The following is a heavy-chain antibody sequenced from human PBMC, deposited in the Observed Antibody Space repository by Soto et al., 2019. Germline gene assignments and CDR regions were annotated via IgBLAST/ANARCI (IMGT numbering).Heavy chain of an antibody. CDR2: INAGNGNT. D-gene: IGHD2-21*02. Sequence: ASVKVSCKASGYTFTSYGISWVRQAPGQGLEWMGWINAGNGNTKYSQKFQGRVTITRDTSASTAYMELSSLRSQDTAVYYCARGHEFGGNSDAYDIWGQGTMVTVSS. V-gene: IGHV1-18*01. CDR1: GYTFTSYG. J-gene: IGHJ3*02. CDR3: ARGHEFGGNSDAYDI.